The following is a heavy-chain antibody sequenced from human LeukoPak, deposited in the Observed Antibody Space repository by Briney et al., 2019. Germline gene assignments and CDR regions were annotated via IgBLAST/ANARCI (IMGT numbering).Heavy chain of an antibody. CDR1: GFTFSSYS. V-gene: IGHV3-21*01. Sequence: GGSLRLSCAASGFTFSSYSMNWVRQAPGKGLEWVSSISSSSSYIYYADSVKGRFTISRDNAKNSLYPQMNSLRAEDTAVYYCAKGRYYYDSSGYYYGYWGQGTLVTVSS. J-gene: IGHJ4*02. D-gene: IGHD3-22*01. CDR3: AKGRYYYDSSGYYYGY. CDR2: ISSSSSYI.